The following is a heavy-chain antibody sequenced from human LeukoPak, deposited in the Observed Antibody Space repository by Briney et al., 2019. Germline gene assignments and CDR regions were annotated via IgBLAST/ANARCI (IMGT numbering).Heavy chain of an antibody. Sequence: HPGGSLRLSCVVSGITLSNYGMSWVRQAPGKGLEWVSGISERGGSTNYADSVKGRFIISRDTSKNTVYLQMSSLRVEDTAVYFCTKRGIVIRAVIIIGFHKEAYYFDYWGQGILVTVSS. CDR1: GITLSNYG. CDR2: ISERGGST. V-gene: IGHV3-23*01. CDR3: TKRGIVIRAVIIIGFHKEAYYFDY. J-gene: IGHJ4*02. D-gene: IGHD3-10*01.